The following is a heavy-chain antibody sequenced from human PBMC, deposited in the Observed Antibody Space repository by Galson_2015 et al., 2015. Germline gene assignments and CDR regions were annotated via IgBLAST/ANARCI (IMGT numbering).Heavy chain of an antibody. Sequence: PALVKPTPTLTLTCTFSGFSLSTNGVGVGWIRQPPGKAMEWLALIYWDDAKRYSPSLKSRLTITKDTSKNQVVLTMTNMDPVDTATYYCARPYYYDSSGPFDAFDIWGQGTMVTVSS. D-gene: IGHD3-22*01. CDR1: GFSLSTNGVG. CDR2: IYWDDAK. CDR3: ARPYYYDSSGPFDAFDI. V-gene: IGHV2-5*02. J-gene: IGHJ3*02.